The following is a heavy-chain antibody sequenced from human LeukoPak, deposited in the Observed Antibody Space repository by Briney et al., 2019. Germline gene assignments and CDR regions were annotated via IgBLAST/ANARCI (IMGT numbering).Heavy chain of an antibody. CDR3: AFTSDDYGDYVTWFDP. CDR2: MNPNSGNT. CDR1: GYTFTSYD. D-gene: IGHD4-17*01. Sequence: GASVKVSCKASGYTFTSYDINWVRQATGQGLEWMGWMNPNSGNTGYAQKFQGRVTMTRNTSISTAYMELSSLRSEDTAVYYCAFTSDDYGDYVTWFDPWGQGTLVTVSS. V-gene: IGHV1-8*01. J-gene: IGHJ5*02.